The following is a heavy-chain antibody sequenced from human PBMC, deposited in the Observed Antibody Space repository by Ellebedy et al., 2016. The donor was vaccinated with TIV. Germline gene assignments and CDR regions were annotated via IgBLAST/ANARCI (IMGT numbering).Heavy chain of an antibody. J-gene: IGHJ5*01. V-gene: IGHV4-34*01. CDR2: INHSGST. CDR1: GGSFSGYY. Sequence: SETLSLXXAVYGGSFSGYYWSWIRQPPGRGLEWIGEINHSGSTSYGPPLKSRVTMSVDTSKNQFSLKVSSVTAADTAVYYCARGYDTSDYYLDSWGQGTLVTASS. D-gene: IGHD3-22*01. CDR3: ARGYDTSDYYLDS.